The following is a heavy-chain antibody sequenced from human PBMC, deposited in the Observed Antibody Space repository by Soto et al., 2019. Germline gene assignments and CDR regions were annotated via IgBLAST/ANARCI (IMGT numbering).Heavy chain of an antibody. CDR1: GFTFSSYA. CDR3: AKDGYSDYYYYGMDV. J-gene: IGHJ6*02. V-gene: IGHV3-23*01. D-gene: IGHD5-18*01. CDR2: ISGSGGST. Sequence: GSLRLSCAASGFTFSSYAMSWVRQAPGKGLEWVSAISGSGGSTYYADSVKGRFTISRDNSKNTLYLQMNSLRAEDTAVYYCAKDGYSDYYYYGMDVWGQGTTVTVSS.